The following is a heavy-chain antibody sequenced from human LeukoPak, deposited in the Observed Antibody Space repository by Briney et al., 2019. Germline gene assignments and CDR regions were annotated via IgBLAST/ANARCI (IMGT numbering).Heavy chain of an antibody. Sequence: SQTLSFTCTVSGVSVSSGGYYWSWIGQHPGKGLEWIGYIYYSGSTYYNPTLRTRITISVEASKHQLSLKLSSVTAADPAVYYCAKAPETHESYYFDYWGQGTLVTVSS. CDR1: GVSVSSGGYY. CDR3: AKAPETHESYYFDY. V-gene: IGHV4-31*03. J-gene: IGHJ4*02. CDR2: IYYSGST. D-gene: IGHD5-24*01.